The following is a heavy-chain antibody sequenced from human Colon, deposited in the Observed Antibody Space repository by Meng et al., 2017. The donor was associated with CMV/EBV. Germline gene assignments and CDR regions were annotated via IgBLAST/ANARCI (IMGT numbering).Heavy chain of an antibody. J-gene: IGHJ4*02. CDR2: VYISGNT. CDR3: ARDSNLSGLAY. D-gene: IGHD3-10*01. Sequence: PLEKSGPGLGRPSAPLSLTSTVSGSSITSSYWCWIRQPAGKGLEWIGRVYISGNTNYNPSLKSRVTMSIDTSKNQLSLNIRSVTAADTAVYYCARDSNLSGLAYWGQGTLVTVSS. V-gene: IGHV4-4*07. CDR1: GSSITSSY.